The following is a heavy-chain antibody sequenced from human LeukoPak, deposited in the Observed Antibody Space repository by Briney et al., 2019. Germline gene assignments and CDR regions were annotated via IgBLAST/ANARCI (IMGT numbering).Heavy chain of an antibody. CDR3: ARLGYCSSTSCYPWGSDAFDI. V-gene: IGHV4-59*08. Sequence: SETLSLTCTVSGGSISSYYWSWIRQPPGKGLEWIGYIYYSGSTNYNPSLKSRVTISVDTSKNQFSLELSSVTAADTAVYYCARLGYCSSTSCYPWGSDAFDIWGQGTMVTVSS. J-gene: IGHJ3*02. CDR2: IYYSGST. D-gene: IGHD2-2*03. CDR1: GGSISSYY.